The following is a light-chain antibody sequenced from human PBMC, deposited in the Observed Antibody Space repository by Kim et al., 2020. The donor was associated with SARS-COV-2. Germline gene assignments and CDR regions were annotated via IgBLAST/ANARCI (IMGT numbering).Light chain of an antibody. CDR3: QQYDSLPPT. CDR2: DAS. J-gene: IGKJ4*01. V-gene: IGKV1-33*01. Sequence: DIQMTQSPSSLSASVGDRVTITCQASQDIKIYLNWYQQKPGTAPNLLIYDASNLERGVPPRFSGSGSGTDFTLTISSLQPEDIATYYCQQYDSLPPTFGGGTKVDIK. CDR1: QDIKIY.